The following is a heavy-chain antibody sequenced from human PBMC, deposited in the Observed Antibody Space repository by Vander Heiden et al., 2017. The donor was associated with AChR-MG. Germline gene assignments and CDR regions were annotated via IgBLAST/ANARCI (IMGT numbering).Heavy chain of an antibody. CDR2: IYYSGST. D-gene: IGHD6-13*01. Sequence: QVQLQESGPGLVKPSQTLSLTCTVSGGSISRCPYYWSWNRQHPGKGLEWIGYIYYSGSTYYNPSLKSRVTISVDTSKNQFSLNLTSVTDADTAVYYCARAGYFSSNWGQGTLVTVSS. CDR3: ARAGYFSSN. J-gene: IGHJ4*02. V-gene: IGHV4-31*03. CDR1: GGSISRCPYY.